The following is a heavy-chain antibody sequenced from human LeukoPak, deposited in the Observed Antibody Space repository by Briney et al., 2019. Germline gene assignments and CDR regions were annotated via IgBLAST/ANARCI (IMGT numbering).Heavy chain of an antibody. CDR2: IYYGGST. J-gene: IGHJ4*02. CDR3: ARQLAGLAPPGFIDS. CDR1: GGSINSPY. Sequence: PSETLSLTCTVSGGSINSPYWTWNRQPPGKGLEWIGYIYYGGSTDYSPSLKSRATISLDTSKDQFSLHLTSVTAADTAVYYCARQLAGLAPPGFIDSWGQGTLVTVSS. D-gene: IGHD3-3*02. V-gene: IGHV4-59*08.